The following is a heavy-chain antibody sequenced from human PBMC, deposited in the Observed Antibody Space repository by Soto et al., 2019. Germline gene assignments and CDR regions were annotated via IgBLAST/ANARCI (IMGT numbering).Heavy chain of an antibody. D-gene: IGHD6-19*01. CDR1: GFSFSTHA. V-gene: IGHV3-23*01. CDR3: AREGGSIGGWFGRKFDS. J-gene: IGHJ4*02. Sequence: XGSLRLSCTASGFSFSTHAMSWVRQAPGKGLEWVSSISSGGTTTFYAASVEGRFTISRDKSKNTLYLQMNSLRADDTAVYYCAREGGSIGGWFGRKFDSWGQGTQVTVSS. CDR2: ISSGGTTT.